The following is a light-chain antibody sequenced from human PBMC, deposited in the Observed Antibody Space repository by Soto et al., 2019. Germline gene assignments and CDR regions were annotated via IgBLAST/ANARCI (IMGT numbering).Light chain of an antibody. CDR1: QTVNSN. V-gene: IGKV3-15*01. CDR2: DAS. J-gene: IGKJ3*01. Sequence: EIVMTQSPATLSVSPGERATLSCRASQTVNSNLAWYQQKPGQAPRLLIYDASTRATGVPARFSGSGSGTEFALTISSLQSEDFAVYDCQQYNNWPPGTFGPGTKVDIK. CDR3: QQYNNWPPGT.